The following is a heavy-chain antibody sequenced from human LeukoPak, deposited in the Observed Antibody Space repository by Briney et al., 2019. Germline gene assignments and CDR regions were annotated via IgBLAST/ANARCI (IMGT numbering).Heavy chain of an antibody. Sequence: GESLQISCQGSGYVFTSYWIGWGRQLPGKGLEWMGIIYPGDSDTRYSPSFQGQVTISADKSISTAYLQWSSLKASDTAMYYCARSNRDYFDYWGQGTLVTVSS. CDR3: ARSNRDYFDY. CDR2: IYPGDSDT. CDR1: GYVFTSYW. V-gene: IGHV5-51*01. J-gene: IGHJ4*02.